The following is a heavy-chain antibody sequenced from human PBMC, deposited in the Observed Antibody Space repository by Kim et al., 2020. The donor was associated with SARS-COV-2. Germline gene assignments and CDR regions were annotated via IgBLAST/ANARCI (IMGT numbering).Heavy chain of an antibody. V-gene: IGHV3-23*01. Sequence: GGSLRLSCAASGFTFSSYALTWVRQAPGKGLEWVSGIRDGGGRTFYADSVKGRFTISRDNSKNTLFLQMDSLRDDDTAVYYCASPKNNCYGASCYIDETWGRGPLVTVSS. CDR3: ASPKNNCYGASCYIDET. D-gene: IGHD2-15*01. J-gene: IGHJ5*02. CDR2: IRDGGGRT. CDR1: GFTFSSYA.